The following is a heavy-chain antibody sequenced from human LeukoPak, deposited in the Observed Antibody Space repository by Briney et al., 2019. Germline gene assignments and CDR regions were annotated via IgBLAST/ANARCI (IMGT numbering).Heavy chain of an antibody. J-gene: IGHJ4*02. CDR3: ARDTGILYDFDS. CDR2: ISTKSVLR. CDR1: GYTFSSYD. Sequence: APVRVSCKTSGYTFSSYDISWVRQAPGQGLEWMGWISTKSVLRKYAQKFQGRVTMTTDTSTSTGYMELRTLTSDDPAVYYCARDTGILYDFDSWGQGTLIIVSS. D-gene: IGHD6-13*01. V-gene: IGHV1-18*01.